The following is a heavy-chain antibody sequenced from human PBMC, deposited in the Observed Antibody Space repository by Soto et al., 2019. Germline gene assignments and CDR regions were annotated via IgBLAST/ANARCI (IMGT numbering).Heavy chain of an antibody. CDR1: GFTFSGYS. D-gene: IGHD6-19*01. J-gene: IGHJ4*02. CDR3: ARHSSGWRTDY. Sequence: GGSLRLSCAASGFTFSGYSMNWVRQAPGKGLEWVSYISGTSNTIYYADSVKGRFTISRDDARNSLYLQMNSLRAEDTAVYYCARHSSGWRTDYWGQGTLVTVSS. CDR2: ISGTSNTI. V-gene: IGHV3-48*01.